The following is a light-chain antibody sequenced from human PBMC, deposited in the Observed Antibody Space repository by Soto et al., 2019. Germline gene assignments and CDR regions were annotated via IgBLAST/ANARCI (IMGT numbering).Light chain of an antibody. CDR2: GAS. J-gene: IGKJ2*03. CDR3: QHYNNWPPYS. CDR1: QDVSTN. V-gene: IGKV3-15*01. Sequence: ETVMPQSPDTLSVSPGESATLSCRASQDVSTNLAWFHHKPGQTPRLVLYGASKRATGIPARFSGSGSGRHFTLTISSLQSEDFGVYYCQHYNNWPPYSFGQGTKVDIK.